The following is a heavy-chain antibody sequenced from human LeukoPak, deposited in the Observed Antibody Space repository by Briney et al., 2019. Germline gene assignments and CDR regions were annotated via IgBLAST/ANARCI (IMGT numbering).Heavy chain of an antibody. J-gene: IGHJ4*02. CDR2: ISSNGGST. CDR1: GFTFSSYA. Sequence: GGSLRLSCAASGFTFSSYAMHWVRQAPGKGLEYVSAISSNGGSTYYANSVKGRFTISRDNSKNTLYLQMNSLRAEDTAVYYCAREAYGSGNYPFDYWGQGTLVTVSS. V-gene: IGHV3-64*01. CDR3: AREAYGSGNYPFDY. D-gene: IGHD3-10*01.